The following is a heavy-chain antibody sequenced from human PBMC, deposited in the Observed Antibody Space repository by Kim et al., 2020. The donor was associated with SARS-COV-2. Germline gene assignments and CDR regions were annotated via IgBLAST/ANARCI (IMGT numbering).Heavy chain of an antibody. V-gene: IGHV5-51*01. J-gene: IGHJ3*02. CDR3: ARARLWFGELLSAFDI. Sequence: FQGQVTISADKSISTAYLQWSSLKASDTAMYYCARARLWFGELLSAFDIWGQGTMVTVSS. D-gene: IGHD3-10*01.